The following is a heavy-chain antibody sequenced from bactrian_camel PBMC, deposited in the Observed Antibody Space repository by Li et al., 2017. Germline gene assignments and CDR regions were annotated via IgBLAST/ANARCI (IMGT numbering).Heavy chain of an antibody. CDR2: IDTAGQT. D-gene: IGHD2*01. V-gene: IGHV3S53*01. CDR3: AARTDSDCGIWHLATAGYFRY. CDR1: GDTFSNYY. J-gene: IGHJ4*01. Sequence: HVQLVESGGGSVQAGGSLRLSCVASGDTFSNYYMAWFRQATGKEREGVAAIDTAGQTTYTYAVQGRFTITKDNAQNSLTLRLSSLEPEDTAIYYCAARTDSDCGIWHLATAGYFRYWGQGTQVTVS.